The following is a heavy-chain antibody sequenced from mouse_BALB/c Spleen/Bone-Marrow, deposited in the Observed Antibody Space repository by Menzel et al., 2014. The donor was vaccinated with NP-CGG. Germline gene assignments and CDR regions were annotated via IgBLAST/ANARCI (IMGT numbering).Heavy chain of an antibody. CDR2: IDPENGNI. V-gene: IGHV14-3*02. CDR3: TRRGFDF. Sequence: EVKVVESGAELVKPGASVKLSCTASGFNIKDTYIHWVKRGPEQGLEWIGRIDPENGNIKYDPKFQVKATITADTSSNTAYLQLSSLTSEDTAVYYCTRRGFDFWGQGTTLTVSS. J-gene: IGHJ2*01. CDR1: GFNIKDTY.